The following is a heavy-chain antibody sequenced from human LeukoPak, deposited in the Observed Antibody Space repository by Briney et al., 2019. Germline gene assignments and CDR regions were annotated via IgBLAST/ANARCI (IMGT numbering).Heavy chain of an antibody. CDR3: ANGNYGSGSYPQFDY. V-gene: IGHV4-28*01. D-gene: IGHD3-10*01. Sequence: SDTLSLTCAVSGYSISSSNWWGWIRQPPGKGLEWIGYIYYSGSTYYNPSLKSRVTISVDTSKNQFSLRLSSVTAADTAVYYCANGNYGSGSYPQFDYWGQGTLVTVSS. CDR1: GYSISSSNW. CDR2: IYYSGST. J-gene: IGHJ4*02.